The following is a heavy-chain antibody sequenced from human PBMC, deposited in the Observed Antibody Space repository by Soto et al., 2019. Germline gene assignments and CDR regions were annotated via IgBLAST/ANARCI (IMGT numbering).Heavy chain of an antibody. V-gene: IGHV4-34*02. J-gene: IGHJ4*02. CDR2: INHSGST. CDR3: ARVQWFGMDGRY. CDR1: GGSFSGYY. D-gene: IGHD3-10*01. Sequence: QVQLQQWGAGLLKPSETLSLTCAVYGGSFSGYYWSWIRQPPGKGLEWIGEINHSGSTIYNPSRESRVTISVDTSKNQFSLRLSSVTAADTAVYYCARVQWFGMDGRYWGQGTLVTVSS.